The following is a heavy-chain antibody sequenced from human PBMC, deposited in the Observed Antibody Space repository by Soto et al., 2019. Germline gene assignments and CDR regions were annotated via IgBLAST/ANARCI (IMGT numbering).Heavy chain of an antibody. D-gene: IGHD3-22*01. J-gene: IGHJ4*02. Sequence: GESLKISCKGSGYSFTSYWINWARQMPGKGLEWMGRIDPSDSYTNYSPSFQGHVTISGDKSISTAYLQWSSLKASDTAMYYCARTFDSSGYYRPLDYWGQGTLVTVSS. CDR2: IDPSDSYT. CDR1: GYSFTSYW. V-gene: IGHV5-10-1*01. CDR3: ARTFDSSGYYRPLDY.